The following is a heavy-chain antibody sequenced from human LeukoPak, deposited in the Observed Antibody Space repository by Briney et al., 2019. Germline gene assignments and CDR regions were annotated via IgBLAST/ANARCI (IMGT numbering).Heavy chain of an antibody. J-gene: IGHJ6*02. CDR1: GFTFSSYW. D-gene: IGHD1-1*01. CDR3: ERESVQLERGTNYNGMDV. CDR2: IKQDGSEK. V-gene: IGHV3-7*01. Sequence: GGSLRLSCAASGFTFSSYWMSWVRQAPGKGLEWVANIKQDGSEKYYVDSVKGRSTISRDNAKNTLYMQMNSLRAEDTAVYYCERESVQLERGTNYNGMDVWGQGTTVTVSS.